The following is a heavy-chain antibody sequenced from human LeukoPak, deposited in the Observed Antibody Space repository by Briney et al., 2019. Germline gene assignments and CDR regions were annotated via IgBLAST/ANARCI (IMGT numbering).Heavy chain of an antibody. CDR2: ISASGGST. J-gene: IGHJ3*02. V-gene: IGHV3-23*01. D-gene: IGHD3-10*01. Sequence: GGSLRLSCAASGFTFSSYAMSWVRQAPGKGLEWVSAISASGGSTFYADSVKGRFTISRDNSKNTLYLQMNSLRAEDRAVYYCAGFGESSLAFDIWGQGTMVTVSS. CDR3: AGFGESSLAFDI. CDR1: GFTFSSYA.